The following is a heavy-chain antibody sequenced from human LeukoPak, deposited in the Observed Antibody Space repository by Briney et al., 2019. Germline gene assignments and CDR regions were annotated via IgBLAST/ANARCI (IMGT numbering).Heavy chain of an antibody. CDR3: TRVQTATFDY. J-gene: IGHJ4*02. CDR2: IRSQTYGGTT. D-gene: IGHD5-18*01. Sequence: QPGRSLRLSCTASGFTFGDYAMGWVRQAPGKGLEWIGFIRSQTYGGTTEYAASVKGRFIISRDDSKNTAYLQMNSLKTEDIAVYHCTRVQTATFDYWGQGTLVTVSS. V-gene: IGHV3-49*04. CDR1: GFTFGDYA.